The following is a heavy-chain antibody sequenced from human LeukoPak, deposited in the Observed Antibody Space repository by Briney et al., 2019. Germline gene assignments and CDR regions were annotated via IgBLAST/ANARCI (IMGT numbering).Heavy chain of an antibody. J-gene: IGHJ4*02. V-gene: IGHV3-30*04. D-gene: IGHD3-3*01. Sequence: GGSLRLSCAASGFTFSTYAMHWARQAPGKGPEWVAVISYDGRNKYYADSVKGRFTISRDNSKNTLYLQMNSLRAEDTAVYYCARAPDYDFWSGPVDYWGQGTLVTVSS. CDR2: ISYDGRNK. CDR1: GFTFSTYA. CDR3: ARAPDYDFWSGPVDY.